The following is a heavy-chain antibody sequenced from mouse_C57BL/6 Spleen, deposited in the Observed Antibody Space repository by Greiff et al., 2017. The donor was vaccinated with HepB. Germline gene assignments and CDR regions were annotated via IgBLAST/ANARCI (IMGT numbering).Heavy chain of an antibody. V-gene: IGHV1-20*01. Sequence: EVKLVESGPELVKPGDSVKISCKASGYSFTGYFMNWVMQSHGKSLEWIGRINPYNGDTFYNQKFKGKATLTVDKSSSTAHMELRSLTSEDSAVYYCAKKEGDYDGFAYWGQGTLVTVSA. CDR2: INPYNGDT. CDR1: GYSFTGYF. D-gene: IGHD2-4*01. CDR3: AKKEGDYDGFAY. J-gene: IGHJ3*01.